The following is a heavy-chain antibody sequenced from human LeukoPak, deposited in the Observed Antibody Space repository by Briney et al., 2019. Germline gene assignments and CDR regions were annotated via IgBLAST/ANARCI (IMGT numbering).Heavy chain of an antibody. V-gene: IGHV3-48*04. CDR3: ARVGRQHLFGMDV. J-gene: IGHJ6*02. CDR1: ALSFGRYS. D-gene: IGHD1-26*01. Sequence: AGYLSCSWAASALSFGRYSMQWLGQAPGIGLVGISYISGSSSAISYADSVKGRFTVSRDNAKNSLYLQMNSLRAEDTAVYYCARVGRQHLFGMDVWGQGTTVTVSS. CDR2: ISGSSSAI.